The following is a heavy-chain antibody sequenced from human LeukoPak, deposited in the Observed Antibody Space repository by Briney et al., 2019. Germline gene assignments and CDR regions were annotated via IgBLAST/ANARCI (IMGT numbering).Heavy chain of an antibody. Sequence: ASVKVSCKASGYTFTSYDINWVRQATGQGLEWMGWISAYNGNTNYAQKLQGRVTMTTDTSTSTAYMELRSLRSDDTAVYYCARVEGSTSPLDYWGQGTLVTVSS. CDR1: GYTFTSYD. CDR3: ARVEGSTSPLDY. V-gene: IGHV1-18*01. D-gene: IGHD1-1*01. CDR2: ISAYNGNT. J-gene: IGHJ4*02.